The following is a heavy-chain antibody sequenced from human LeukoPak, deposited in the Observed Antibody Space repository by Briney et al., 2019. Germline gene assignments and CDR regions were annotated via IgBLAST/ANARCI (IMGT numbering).Heavy chain of an antibody. J-gene: IGHJ3*02. CDR3: VRDRGGTYCGGDCYSNGAFDI. CDR1: GGSISSGGHY. CDR2: IYYSGST. Sequence: SETLSLTCTVSGGSISSGGHYWSWIRQHPGKGLEWIGYIYYSGSTYYNPSLKSRVTISVDTSKNQFSLKLSSVTAADTAVYYCVRDRGGTYCGGDCYSNGAFDIWGQGTMVTVSS. D-gene: IGHD2-21*02. V-gene: IGHV4-31*03.